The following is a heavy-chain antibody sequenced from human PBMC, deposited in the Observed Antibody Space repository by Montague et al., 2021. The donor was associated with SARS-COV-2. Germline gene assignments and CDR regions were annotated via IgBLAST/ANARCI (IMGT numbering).Heavy chain of an antibody. Sequence: SETLSLTCAVYGGSFSDYFWTWIRQPPGKGLEWIGEINHRGTSNYNPSLKSRVSISVDTSKNQFSLYLDSVTAADTAVYYCARGRQHFNMIVVVMTGGEYYFDXWGQGTLVTVSS. CDR1: GGSFSDYF. V-gene: IGHV4-34*01. D-gene: IGHD3-22*01. CDR2: INHRGTS. J-gene: IGHJ4*02. CDR3: ARGRQHFNMIVVVMTGGEYYFDX.